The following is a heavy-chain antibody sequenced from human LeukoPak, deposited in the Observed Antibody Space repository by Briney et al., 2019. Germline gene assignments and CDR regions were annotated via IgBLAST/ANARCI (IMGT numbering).Heavy chain of an antibody. V-gene: IGHV1-46*01. Sequence: ASVKVSCKASGYTFTSYYMHWVRQAPGQGLEWMGIINPSGGSTSYAQKFQGRVTMTRDTSTSTVYMELSSLRSEDTAVYYCARPYYYDSSGYYTGDYWGQGTLVTVSS. CDR1: GYTFTSYY. CDR3: ARPYYYDSSGYYTGDY. J-gene: IGHJ4*02. CDR2: INPSGGST. D-gene: IGHD3-22*01.